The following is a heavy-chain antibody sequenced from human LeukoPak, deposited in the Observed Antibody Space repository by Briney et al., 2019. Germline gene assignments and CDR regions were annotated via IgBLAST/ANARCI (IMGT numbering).Heavy chain of an antibody. CDR2: IYYSGST. CDR1: GGSISSGGYS. Sequence: SQTLSLTCTVSGGSISSGGYSWSWIRQHPGKGLEWIGYIYYSGSTYYNPSLKSRVTISVDTSKNQFSLKLSSVTAADTAVYYCARVLRFLEWYDAFDIWGQGTMVTVSS. J-gene: IGHJ3*02. V-gene: IGHV4-31*03. D-gene: IGHD3-3*01. CDR3: ARVLRFLEWYDAFDI.